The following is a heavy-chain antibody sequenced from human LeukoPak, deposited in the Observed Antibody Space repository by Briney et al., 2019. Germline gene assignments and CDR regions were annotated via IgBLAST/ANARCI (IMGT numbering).Heavy chain of an antibody. CDR1: GYTFTSYG. J-gene: IGHJ4*02. D-gene: IGHD3/OR15-3a*01. CDR3: ARDKRYGFQSGFDY. V-gene: IGHV1-18*01. CDR2: ISAYNGNT. Sequence: ASVKVSCKASGYTFTSYGISWVRQAPGQGLEWMGWISAYNGNTNYAQKLQGRVTMTTDTSTSTAYMELRSLRSDDTAVYYRARDKRYGFQSGFDYWGQGTLVTVSS.